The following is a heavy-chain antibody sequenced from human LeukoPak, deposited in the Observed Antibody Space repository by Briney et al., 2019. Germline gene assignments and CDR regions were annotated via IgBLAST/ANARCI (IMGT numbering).Heavy chain of an antibody. CDR2: IYTSGST. D-gene: IGHD2-2*01. V-gene: IGHV4-4*07. J-gene: IGHJ3*02. CDR1: GGSISSYY. CDR3: AREDIVVVTAARYAFDI. Sequence: ASETLSLTCTVSGGSISSYYWSWIRQPAGKGLEWIGRIYTSGSTNYNPSLKSRVTMSVDTSKNQFSLKLSSVTAADTAVYYCAREDIVVVTAARYAFDIWGQGTMVTVSS.